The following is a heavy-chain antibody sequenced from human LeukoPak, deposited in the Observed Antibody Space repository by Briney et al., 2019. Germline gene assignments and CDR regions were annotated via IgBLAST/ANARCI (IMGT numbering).Heavy chain of an antibody. Sequence: VESLKISCKGSGYSFTSYWISWVRQMPGKGLEWMGRIDPSDSYTNYSPSFQGHVTISTDKSISTAYLQWSSLKASDTAMYYCARTDCSGGSCSRVAYYYGMDVWGQGTTVTVSS. CDR1: GYSFTSYW. V-gene: IGHV5-10-1*01. D-gene: IGHD2-15*01. J-gene: IGHJ6*02. CDR2: IDPSDSYT. CDR3: ARTDCSGGSCSRVAYYYGMDV.